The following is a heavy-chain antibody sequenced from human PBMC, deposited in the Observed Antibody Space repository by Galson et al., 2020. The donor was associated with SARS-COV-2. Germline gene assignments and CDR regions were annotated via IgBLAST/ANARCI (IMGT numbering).Heavy chain of an antibody. Sequence: TGGSLRLSCAASRFTFSNYNMNWVRQAPGKGLEWLSYISRSSRTIYYADSVKGRFTISRDDAKSSLYLQMNSLRDEDTAVYYCARDGSSVTVFGVTVYYYYGMDVWGQGTTVTVSS. J-gene: IGHJ6*02. CDR3: ARDGSSVTVFGVTVYYYYGMDV. D-gene: IGHD3-3*01. CDR2: ISRSSRTI. V-gene: IGHV3-48*02. CDR1: RFTFSNYN.